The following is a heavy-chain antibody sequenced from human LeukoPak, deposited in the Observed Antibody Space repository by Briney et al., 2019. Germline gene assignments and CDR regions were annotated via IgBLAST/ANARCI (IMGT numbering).Heavy chain of an antibody. CDR2: ISSSSSYI. Sequence: PGGSLRLSCAASGFTFSSYSMNWVRQAPGKGLEWVSSISSSSSYIYYADSVKGRFTISRDNAKNSLYLQMNSLRAEDTAVYYCAKACKRYCSSTSCYWGAFDIWGQGTMVTVSS. V-gene: IGHV3-21*04. CDR1: GFTFSSYS. CDR3: AKACKRYCSSTSCYWGAFDI. J-gene: IGHJ3*02. D-gene: IGHD2-2*01.